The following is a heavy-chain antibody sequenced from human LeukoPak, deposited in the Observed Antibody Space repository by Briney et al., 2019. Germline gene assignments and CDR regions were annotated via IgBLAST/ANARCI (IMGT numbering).Heavy chain of an antibody. CDR2: IYTSGST. V-gene: IGHV4-61*02. J-gene: IGHJ4*02. CDR1: GGSISSGSYY. Sequence: SQTLSLTCTVSGGSISSGSYYWSWIRQPAGKGLEWIGRIYTSGSTNYNPSLKSRVTISVDTSKNQFSLTLSSVTAADTAVYYCARVGYCSGGSCEIWGQGTLVTVSS. D-gene: IGHD2-15*01. CDR3: ARVGYCSGGSCEI.